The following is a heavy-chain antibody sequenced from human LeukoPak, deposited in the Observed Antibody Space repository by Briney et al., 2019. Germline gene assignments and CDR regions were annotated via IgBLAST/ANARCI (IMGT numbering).Heavy chain of an antibody. Sequence: SETLSLTCAVYGGSFSGYYWSWIRQPPGKGLEWIGEINHSRSTNYNPSLKSRVTISVDTSKNQFSLKLSSVTAADTAVYYCAGDPWWGYFDYWGQGTLVTVSS. D-gene: IGHD2-8*02. CDR1: GGSFSGYY. J-gene: IGHJ4*02. CDR2: INHSRST. CDR3: AGDPWWGYFDY. V-gene: IGHV4-34*01.